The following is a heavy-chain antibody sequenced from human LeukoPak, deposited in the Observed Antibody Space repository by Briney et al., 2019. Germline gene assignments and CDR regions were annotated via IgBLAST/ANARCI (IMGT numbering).Heavy chain of an antibody. Sequence: GGSLSLSCAASGFTISSYGMHWVRQAPGKGLEWVGVISYDGSNKYYADSVKGRFTTSRDNSKNTLYLQMNSLRADDTAVYYCAKARYSGNNYYYYGMDVWGQGTTVTVSS. CDR1: GFTISSYG. CDR2: ISYDGSNK. J-gene: IGHJ6*02. CDR3: AKARYSGNNYYYYGMDV. V-gene: IGHV3-30*18. D-gene: IGHD1-26*01.